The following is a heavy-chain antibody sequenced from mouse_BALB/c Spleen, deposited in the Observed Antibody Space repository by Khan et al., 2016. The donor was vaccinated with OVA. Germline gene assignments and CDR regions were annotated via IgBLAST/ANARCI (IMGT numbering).Heavy chain of an antibody. CDR3: ATWGVYAMDY. CDR2: IDPANGNT. D-gene: IGHD4-1*01. J-gene: IGHJ4*01. CDR1: GFTFTDTY. Sequence: EVQLKESGAELVTPGASVKMSCTASGFTFTDTYMHWVKQRPEKGLEWIGSIDPANGNTKYDPKFQGKATITPDTSSNTAYLQLSSLTSEDTAVYDWATWGVYAMDYWGQGTSVTVSS. V-gene: IGHV14-3*02.